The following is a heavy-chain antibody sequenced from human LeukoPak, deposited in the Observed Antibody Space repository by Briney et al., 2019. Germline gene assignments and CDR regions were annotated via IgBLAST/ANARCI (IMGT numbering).Heavy chain of an antibody. V-gene: IGHV4-31*03. CDR3: ASRGSTLYKYFDY. CDR2: IYYSGST. D-gene: IGHD1-1*01. J-gene: IGHJ4*02. Sequence: PSETLSLTCTVSGGSISSGGYYWSWIRQHPGKGLEWIGYIYYSGSTYYNPSLKSRVTISVDTSKNQFSLKLSSVTAADTAVYYCASRGSTLYKYFDYWGQGTLVTVSS. CDR1: GGSISSGGYY.